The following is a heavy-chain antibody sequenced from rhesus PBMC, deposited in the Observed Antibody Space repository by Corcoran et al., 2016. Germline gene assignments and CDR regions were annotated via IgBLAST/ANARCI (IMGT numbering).Heavy chain of an antibody. D-gene: IGHD3-16*01. CDR2: IYGSGGGT. V-gene: IGHV4-93*01. J-gene: IGHJ6*01. CDR3: ARDRYSGSYYYYYGLDS. Sequence: QVQLQESGPAVVKPSETLSLTCAVSGGSISSSNWWSWIRQSPGKGLEWIGGIYGSGGGTEYNPSLKSRVTISKDTSKNQFSLKLSSVTAADTAVYYCARDRYSGSYYYYYGLDSWGQGVVVTVSS. CDR1: GGSISSSNW.